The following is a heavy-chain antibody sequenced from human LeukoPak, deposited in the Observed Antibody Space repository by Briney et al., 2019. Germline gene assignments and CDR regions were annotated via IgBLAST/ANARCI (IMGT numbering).Heavy chain of an antibody. J-gene: IGHJ5*02. CDR2: IYYSGST. CDR1: GGSISSSTYY. CDR3: ARHIYLDSSGYYTINWFDP. V-gene: IGHV4-39*01. Sequence: SETLSLTCTVSGGSISSSTYYWGWIRQPPGKGLEWIGSIYYSGSTYYNPSLKSRVTISVDTSKNQFSLKLSSVTAADTAVYYCARHIYLDSSGYYTINWFDPWGQGILVTVSS. D-gene: IGHD3-22*01.